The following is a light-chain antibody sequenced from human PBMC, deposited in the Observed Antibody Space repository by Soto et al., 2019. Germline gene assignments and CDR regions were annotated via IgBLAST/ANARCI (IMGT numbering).Light chain of an antibody. Sequence: EIVLTQSPGTLSLSPGERATLSCRASQSVSSSYLAWYQQKPGQAPRILIYGESSRATGIPDRFSGSGSGTDLTLTISRLEPEDFAVYYCQQYGSSGGTCGPGTKVDIK. V-gene: IGKV3-20*01. CDR2: GES. CDR3: QQYGSSGGT. CDR1: QSVSSSY. J-gene: IGKJ3*01.